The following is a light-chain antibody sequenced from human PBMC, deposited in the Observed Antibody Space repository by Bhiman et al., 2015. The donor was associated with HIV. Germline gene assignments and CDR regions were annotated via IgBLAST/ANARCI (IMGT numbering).Light chain of an antibody. CDR1: SSDVADYNY. CDR2: EVD. V-gene: IGLV2-8*01. J-gene: IGLJ1*01. CDR3: SSFTRSNSFV. Sequence: QSALTQPPSASGSPGQSVTISCTGTSSDVADYNYVSWYRQHPGKAPKLMIFEVDKRPSGVPDRFSGSKSGNTASLTVSGLQAEDEADYYCSSFTRSNSFVFGTGTKVTVL.